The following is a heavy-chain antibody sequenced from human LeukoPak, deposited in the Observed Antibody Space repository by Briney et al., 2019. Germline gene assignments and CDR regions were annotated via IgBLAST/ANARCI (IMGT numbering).Heavy chain of an antibody. J-gene: IGHJ4*01. D-gene: IGHD5-12*01. CDR2: IGISSGNT. CDR1: GFNFIDYS. CDR3: ASDHRYAFDN. Sequence: PGGSLRLSCAASGFNFIDYSMNWVRQAPGKGLEWISYIGISSGNTKYADSVKGRFTISRDKARNSLYLQMSSLRVEDTAVYYCASDHRYAFDNWGHGTLVTVSS. V-gene: IGHV3-21*05.